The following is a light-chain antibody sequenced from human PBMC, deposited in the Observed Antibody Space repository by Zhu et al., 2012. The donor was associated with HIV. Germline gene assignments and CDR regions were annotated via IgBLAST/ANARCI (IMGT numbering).Light chain of an antibody. J-gene: IGKJ2*01. CDR1: QSVYKW. CDR2: EAS. V-gene: IGKV1-5*03. Sequence: DIQMTQSPSTLSASVGDRVIITCRASQSVYKWLAWYQQKPDKAPKLLIYEASRLETGVPSRFSGSGSETEFTLTISSLQPDDFASYSCQQYYSPSYTFGQGTKLQIK. CDR3: QQYYSPSYT.